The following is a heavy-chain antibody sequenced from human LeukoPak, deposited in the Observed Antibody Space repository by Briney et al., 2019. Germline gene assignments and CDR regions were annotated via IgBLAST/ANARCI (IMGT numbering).Heavy chain of an antibody. V-gene: IGHV1-18*01. CDR1: GYTFTSYG. D-gene: IGHD3-3*01. CDR3: ARECITIFGVVITQNWFDP. Sequence: ASVNVSCKASGYTFTSYGISWVRQAPGQGLEWMGWISAYNGNTNYAQKLQGRVTMTTDTSTSTAYMELRSLRSDDTAVYYCARECITIFGVVITQNWFDPWGQGTLVTVSS. J-gene: IGHJ5*02. CDR2: ISAYNGNT.